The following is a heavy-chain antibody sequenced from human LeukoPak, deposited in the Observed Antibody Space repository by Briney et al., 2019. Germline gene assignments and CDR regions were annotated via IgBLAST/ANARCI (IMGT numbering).Heavy chain of an antibody. D-gene: IGHD5-12*01. J-gene: IGHJ4*02. Sequence: PGGSLRLSCAASGFTFSSFSMNWVRQAPGKGLEWVSSISSRNTYIYYADSVKGRFTISRDNAKNSLYLQMSSLRAEDTAVYYCARELRGDLDYWGQGTLVTVSS. CDR2: ISSRNTYI. CDR1: GFTFSSFS. V-gene: IGHV3-21*01. CDR3: ARELRGDLDY.